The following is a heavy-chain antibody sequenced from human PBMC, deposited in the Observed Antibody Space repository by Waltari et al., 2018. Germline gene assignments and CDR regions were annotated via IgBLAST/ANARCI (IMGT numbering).Heavy chain of an antibody. Sequence: EVQLVESGGGLIQPGGSLRLSCAASGFTVSSNYMSWVRQAPGKGLEWVSVIYSGGSTYDADSVKGRFTISRDKSKNTLYLQMNSLRAEDTAVYYCVRDPDYGGSGSYSDWGQGTLVTVSS. J-gene: IGHJ4*02. V-gene: IGHV3-53*01. CDR1: GFTVSSNY. D-gene: IGHD3-10*01. CDR2: IYSGGST. CDR3: VRDPDYGGSGSYSD.